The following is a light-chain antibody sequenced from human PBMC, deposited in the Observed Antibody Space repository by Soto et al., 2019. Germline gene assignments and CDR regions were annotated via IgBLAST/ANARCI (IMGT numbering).Light chain of an antibody. V-gene: IGLV2-14*01. CDR3: GSYTSSSSLYV. Sequence: QSVLTQPASVSGSPGQSITISCTGTSSDVGGYNYVSWYQQHPGKAPKFMIYDVSNRPSGVSNRFSGSKSGNTASLTISGLQAEDEVDYYCGSYTSSSSLYVFGTGTKVTVL. CDR1: SSDVGGYNY. J-gene: IGLJ1*01. CDR2: DVS.